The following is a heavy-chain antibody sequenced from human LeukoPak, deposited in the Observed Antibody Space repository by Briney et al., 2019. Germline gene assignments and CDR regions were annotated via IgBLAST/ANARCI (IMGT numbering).Heavy chain of an antibody. V-gene: IGHV4-39*01. CDR3: ARYPYSGISGWQAFDY. Sequence: PETLSLTCTVSGGSISSSSYYWGWIRQPPGQGLEWIGTIPYSGNAYYSPSLKSRVTISVDTSKNQFSLKVSSVTAADTAVYYCARYPYSGISGWQAFDYWGQGTLVTVSS. J-gene: IGHJ4*02. CDR1: GGSISSSSYY. D-gene: IGHD6-19*01. CDR2: IPYSGNA.